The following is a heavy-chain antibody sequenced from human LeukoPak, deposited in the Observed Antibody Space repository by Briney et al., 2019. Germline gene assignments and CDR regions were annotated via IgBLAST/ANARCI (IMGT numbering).Heavy chain of an antibody. CDR1: GFTFSDSA. D-gene: IGHD6-19*01. CDR2: IRSKANTYAT. J-gene: IGHJ3*02. CDR3: TRLSVAGIRPVAKKQTDDAFDI. V-gene: IGHV3-73*01. Sequence: PGGSLRLSCAASGFTFSDSAMHWVRQASGKGLEWVGRIRSKANTYATAYAASVKGRFTISREDSKNTAYLQMNSLKTEDTAVYYCTRLSVAGIRPVAKKQTDDAFDIWGQGTMVTVSS.